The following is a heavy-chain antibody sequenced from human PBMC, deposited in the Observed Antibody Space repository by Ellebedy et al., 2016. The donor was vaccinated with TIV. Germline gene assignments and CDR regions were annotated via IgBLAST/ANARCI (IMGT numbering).Heavy chain of an antibody. J-gene: IGHJ4*02. CDR3: ARGRIMISFGGIIVRDLDY. CDR2: IVASGTRT. V-gene: IGHV3-23*01. D-gene: IGHD3-16*02. Sequence: PGGSLRLSCAASGFAFSNYAMSWVRQAPGKGLDWVSVIVASGTRTYYAESVTGRFTISRDNAKNTVFLEMNNLRAEETAKYYCARGRIMISFGGIIVRDLDYWGQGTLVTVSS. CDR1: GFAFSNYA.